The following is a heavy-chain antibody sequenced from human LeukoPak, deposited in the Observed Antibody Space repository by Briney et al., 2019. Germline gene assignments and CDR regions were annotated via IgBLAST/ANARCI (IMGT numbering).Heavy chain of an antibody. CDR1: GFTFSSYA. V-gene: IGHV3-23*01. J-gene: IGHJ4*02. Sequence: SGGSLRLSCAASGFTFSSYAMSWVRQAPGKGLEWVSAISGGGGRTYYADSVKGRFTISRDNSKNTLYLQMNSLRAEDTALYYCAKDFDYYDSSGYRRFDYWGQGTLVTVS. D-gene: IGHD3-22*01. CDR2: ISGGGGRT. CDR3: AKDFDYYDSSGYRRFDY.